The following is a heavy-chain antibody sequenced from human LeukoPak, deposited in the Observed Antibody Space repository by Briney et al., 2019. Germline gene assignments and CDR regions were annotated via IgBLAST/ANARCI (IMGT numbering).Heavy chain of an antibody. CDR3: VRDGDDWNDFDH. D-gene: IGHD1-1*01. Sequence: GGSLRLSCAAPELTFSSYPMSWVRQAPGKGLDWVANIRRDGGEIYYMDSVKGRFAISRDNAKNALYPQMNSLRVEDTAVYYCVRDGDDWNDFDHWGQGTLVTVSS. CDR1: ELTFSSYP. J-gene: IGHJ4*02. CDR2: IRRDGGEI. V-gene: IGHV3-7*01.